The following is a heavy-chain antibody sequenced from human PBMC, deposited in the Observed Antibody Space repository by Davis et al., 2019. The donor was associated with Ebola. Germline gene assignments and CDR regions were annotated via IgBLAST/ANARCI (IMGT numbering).Heavy chain of an antibody. CDR3: AREVAGGFDY. CDR2: IYYSGST. J-gene: IGHJ4*02. V-gene: IGHV4-39*07. Sequence: SETLSLTCTVSGGSISSSSYYWGWIRQPPGKGLEWIGSIYYSGSTNYNPSLKSRVTISVDTSKNQFSLKLSSVTAADTAVYYCAREVAGGFDYWGQGTLVTVSS. CDR1: GGSISSSSYY. D-gene: IGHD6-19*01.